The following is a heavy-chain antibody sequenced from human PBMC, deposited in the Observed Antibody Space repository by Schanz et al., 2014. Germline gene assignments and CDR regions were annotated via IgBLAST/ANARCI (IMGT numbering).Heavy chain of an antibody. D-gene: IGHD6-13*01. CDR2: ISGSGGST. J-gene: IGHJ4*02. CDR3: AKSQGSSFDS. CDR1: GFSFSSYA. V-gene: IGHV3-23*01. Sequence: EVQLLESGGGLVEPGGSLRLSCAASGFSFSSYAMSWVRQAPGRGLEWVSAISGSGGSTYYADSVKGRFTISRDNSKNTLYLQMNSLRAEDTAVYYCAKSQGSSFDSWGQGTLVTVSS.